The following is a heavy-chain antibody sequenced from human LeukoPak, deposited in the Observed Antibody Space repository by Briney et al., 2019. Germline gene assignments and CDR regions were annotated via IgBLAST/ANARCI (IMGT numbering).Heavy chain of an antibody. J-gene: IGHJ6*03. Sequence: SETLSLTCTASGCSISSYYWIWIRQPPGKGLEWIGDIYYSGRTNYNPSLNSRDTISVDTSKNQFSLKLSSVTAADTAVYYCATRYAGARLGYCSSTRCRRVYYYYMDVWGKGTTVTVSS. CDR3: ATRYAGARLGYCSSTRCRRVYYYYMDV. CDR1: GCSISSYY. CDR2: IYYSGRT. D-gene: IGHD2-2*01. V-gene: IGHV4-59*08.